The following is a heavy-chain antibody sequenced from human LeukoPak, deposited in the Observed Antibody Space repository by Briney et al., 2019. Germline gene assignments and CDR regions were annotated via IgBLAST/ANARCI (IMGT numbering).Heavy chain of an antibody. CDR2: IYYSGST. CDR1: GGSISSYY. CDR3: ARPATYSSSLAW. V-gene: IGHV4-59*12. D-gene: IGHD6-13*01. J-gene: IGHJ4*02. Sequence: PSETLSLTCTVSGGSISSYYWSWIRQPPGKGLEWIGYIYYSGSTNYNPSLKSRVTISVDTSKNQFSLKLSSVTAADTAVYYCARPATYSSSLAWWGQGTLVTVSS.